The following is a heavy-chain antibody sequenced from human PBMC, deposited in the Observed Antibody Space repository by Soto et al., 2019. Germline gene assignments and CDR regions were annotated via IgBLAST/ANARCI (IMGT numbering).Heavy chain of an antibody. Sequence: GGSLRLSCAASGFTFSSHWMHWVRQVPGKGLVWVSRIDTDGTGSSYADSVKGRFTISRDNAENTLYLQMNSLRAEDTGLYYCARSRGYTYGPGDYWGQGTLVTVSS. CDR3: ARSRGYTYGPGDY. CDR2: IDTDGTGS. D-gene: IGHD5-18*01. V-gene: IGHV3-74*01. J-gene: IGHJ4*02. CDR1: GFTFSSHW.